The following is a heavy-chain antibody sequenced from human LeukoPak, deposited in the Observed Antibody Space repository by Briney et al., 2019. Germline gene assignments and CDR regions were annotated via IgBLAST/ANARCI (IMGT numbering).Heavy chain of an antibody. CDR1: GFIFSDHY. CDR2: ISGSGGTT. V-gene: IGHV3-23*01. CDR3: AKDLGY. J-gene: IGHJ4*02. Sequence: GGSLRLSCAASGFIFSDHYMDWVRQAPGKGLEWVSAISGSGGTTYYADSVKGRFTISRDNSKNTLYLQMNSLRAEDTAVYDCAKDLGYWGQGTLVTVSS.